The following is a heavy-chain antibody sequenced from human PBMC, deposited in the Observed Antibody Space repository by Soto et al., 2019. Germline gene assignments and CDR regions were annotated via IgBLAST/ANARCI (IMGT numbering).Heavy chain of an antibody. J-gene: IGHJ4*02. D-gene: IGHD5-18*01. CDR1: GFTFSSYA. Sequence: GGSPRLSCAASGFTFSSYAMSWVRQAPGKGLEWVSAISGSGGSTYYADSVKGRFTISRDNSKNTLYLQMNSLRAEDTAVYYCAKVDAVDTAMVTHFDYWGQGTLVTVSS. CDR3: AKVDAVDTAMVTHFDY. V-gene: IGHV3-23*01. CDR2: ISGSGGST.